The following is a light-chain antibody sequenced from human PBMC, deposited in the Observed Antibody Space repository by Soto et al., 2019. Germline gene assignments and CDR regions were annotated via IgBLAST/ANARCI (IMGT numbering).Light chain of an antibody. CDR2: EVT. Sequence: QSVLTQPASVSGSPGQSIIISCSGTSSDVGGYNLVSWYQQHPGKAPKLLIYEVTNRPSGVSNRFSGSKSGNTASLTISGLQAEDEADYYCSSYTTRTTLYVFGTGTKVTVL. CDR1: SSDVGGYNL. J-gene: IGLJ1*01. CDR3: SSYTTRTTLYV. V-gene: IGLV2-14*01.